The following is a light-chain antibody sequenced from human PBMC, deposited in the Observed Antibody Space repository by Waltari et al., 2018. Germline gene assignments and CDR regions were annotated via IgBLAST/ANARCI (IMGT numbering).Light chain of an antibody. CDR3: CSYTGGSIPVI. Sequence: QSTLTQPASVSGSPGQSITISCTGTNSHVGKYNFSSWYQQHPGKAPKLMIYEVSKRPSGISYRFSGSKSGDTASLTISGLQAEDEAEYSCCSYTGGSIPVIFGGGTKLTVL. CDR2: EVS. J-gene: IGLJ2*01. V-gene: IGLV2-23*02. CDR1: NSHVGKYNF.